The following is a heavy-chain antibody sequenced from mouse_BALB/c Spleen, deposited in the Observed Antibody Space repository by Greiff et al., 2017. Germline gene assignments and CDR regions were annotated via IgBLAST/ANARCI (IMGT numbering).Heavy chain of an antibody. CDR3: ARGGIYDGYRFAY. CDR1: GDSITSGY. J-gene: IGHJ3*01. V-gene: IGHV3-8*02. D-gene: IGHD2-3*01. Sequence: EVKLVESGPSLVKPSQTLSLTCSVTGDSITSGYWNWIRKFPGNKLEYMGYISYSGSTYYNPSLKSRISITRDTSKNQYYLQLNSVTTEDTATYYCARGGIYDGYRFAYWGQGTLVTVSA. CDR2: ISYSGST.